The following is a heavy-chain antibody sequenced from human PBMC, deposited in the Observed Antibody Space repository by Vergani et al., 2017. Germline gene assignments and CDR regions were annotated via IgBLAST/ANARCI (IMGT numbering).Heavy chain of an antibody. J-gene: IGHJ4*02. CDR1: EYSFGNHW. CDR3: ARHTSYTDS. CDR2: IYPADSAT. D-gene: IGHD3-16*01. V-gene: IGHV5-51*01. Sequence: EVELVQSGPEMRKPGESLKISCKGSEYSFGNHWIGWVRQMPGKGLEWMGIIYPADSATRYSPSFQGQVTISADKSISTAFLQWDSLKASDTALYYCARHTSYTDSWGQGTMVTVSS.